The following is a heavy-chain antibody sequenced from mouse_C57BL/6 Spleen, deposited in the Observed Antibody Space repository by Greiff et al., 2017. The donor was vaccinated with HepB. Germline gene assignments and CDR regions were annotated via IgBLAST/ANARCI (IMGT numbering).Heavy chain of an antibody. CDR1: GYTFTSYW. CDR2: IDPNSGGT. D-gene: IGHD1-1*01. CDR3: ARDYGSSYVDWYFDV. J-gene: IGHJ1*03. V-gene: IGHV1-72*01. Sequence: VQLQQPGAELVKPGASVKLSCKASGYTFTSYWMHWVKQRPGRGLEWIGRIDPNSGGTKYNEKFKSKATLTVDKPSSTAYMKLSSLTSEDSAVYYCARDYGSSYVDWYFDVWGTGTTVTVSS.